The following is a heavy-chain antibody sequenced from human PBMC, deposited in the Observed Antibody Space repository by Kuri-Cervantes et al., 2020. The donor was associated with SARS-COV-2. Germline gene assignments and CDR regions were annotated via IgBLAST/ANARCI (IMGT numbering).Heavy chain of an antibody. CDR1: GYTFTSYG. J-gene: IGHJ6*03. V-gene: IGHV1-18*01. CDR2: ISAYNGNT. Sequence: ASVKVSCKASGYTFTSYGISWVRQAPGQGLEWMGWISAYNGNTNYAQKLQGRVTMTTDTSTSTAYMELRSLRSDDTAVYYCARGLGYCSSTSCPRYYYYKDVWGKGTTVTVSS. CDR3: ARGLGYCSSTSCPRYYYYKDV. D-gene: IGHD2-2*03.